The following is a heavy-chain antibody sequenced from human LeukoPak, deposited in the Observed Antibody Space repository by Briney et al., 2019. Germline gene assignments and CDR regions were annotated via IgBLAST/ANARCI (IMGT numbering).Heavy chain of an antibody. J-gene: IGHJ6*03. D-gene: IGHD3-10*01. CDR2: IYYSGST. CDR1: SGSISSSSYY. Sequence: SETLSLTCTVSSGSISSSSYYWGWIRQPPGKGLEWIGSIYYSGSTYYNPSLKSRVTISVDTSKNQFSLKLSSVTAADTAVYYCARVPLFGWAPYYYYYYMDVWGKGTTVTVSS. V-gene: IGHV4-39*07. CDR3: ARVPLFGWAPYYYYYYMDV.